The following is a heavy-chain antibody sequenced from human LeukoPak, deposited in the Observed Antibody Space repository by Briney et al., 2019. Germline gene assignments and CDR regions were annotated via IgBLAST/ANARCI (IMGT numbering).Heavy chain of an antibody. Sequence: SETLSLTCTVSGGSISSSTYSWGWIRQPPGKGLEWIGSIYYGGSTYYNPSLKSRVTISVDTSKNQFSLKLSSVTAADTAVYYCARLWSTDCSGGSCPHQPNSWGQGTLVTVSS. J-gene: IGHJ4*02. CDR2: IYYGGST. CDR3: ARLWSTDCSGGSCPHQPNS. CDR1: GGSISSSTYS. V-gene: IGHV4-39*01. D-gene: IGHD2-15*01.